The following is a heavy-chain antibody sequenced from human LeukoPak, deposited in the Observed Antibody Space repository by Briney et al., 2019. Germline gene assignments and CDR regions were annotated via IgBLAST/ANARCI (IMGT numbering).Heavy chain of an antibody. CDR2: ISGSGGST. Sequence: GGSLRLSCAATGFTFSSYAMSWVRQAPGKGLEWVSAISGSGGSTYYADSVKGRFTISRDNSKNTLYLQMNSLRAEDTAVYYCAKGLRSSSWYEFDYWGQGTLVTVSS. V-gene: IGHV3-23*01. J-gene: IGHJ4*02. CDR1: GFTFSSYA. D-gene: IGHD6-13*01. CDR3: AKGLRSSSWYEFDY.